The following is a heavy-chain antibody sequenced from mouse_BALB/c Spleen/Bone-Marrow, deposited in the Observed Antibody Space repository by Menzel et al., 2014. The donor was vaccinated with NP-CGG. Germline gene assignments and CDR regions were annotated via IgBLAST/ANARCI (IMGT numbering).Heavy chain of an antibody. CDR3: ASQGDYSYFDY. V-gene: IGHV5-12*02. D-gene: IGHD2-13*01. Sequence: EVKLVESGGGLVQPGGSLKLSCATSGFTFSDYYMYWVRQTPEKRLEWVAYISNGGGSTYYPDTVKGRFTISRDNAKNTMYLQMSRLKSEDTAKYYCASQGDYSYFDYWGQGTTLTVSS. J-gene: IGHJ2*01. CDR1: GFTFSDYY. CDR2: ISNGGGST.